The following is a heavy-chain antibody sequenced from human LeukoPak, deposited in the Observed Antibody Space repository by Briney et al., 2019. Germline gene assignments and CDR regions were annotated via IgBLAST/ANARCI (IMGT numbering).Heavy chain of an antibody. CDR1: GFAFSTYG. D-gene: IGHD4-23*01. CDR2: ISGGATET. Sequence: PGGSLRLSCAGSGFAFSTYGMNWVRQTPGKGLEWVSSISGGATETYYADSVKGRFTISRDNSKNTLYLQMNSLRAEDTAVYYCARRAGGYSHPYDYWGQGTLVTVSS. J-gene: IGHJ4*02. CDR3: ARRAGGYSHPYDY. V-gene: IGHV3-23*01.